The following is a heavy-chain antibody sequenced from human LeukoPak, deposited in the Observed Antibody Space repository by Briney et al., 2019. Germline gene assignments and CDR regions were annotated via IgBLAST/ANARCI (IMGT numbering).Heavy chain of an antibody. CDR3: TRDPRHFDS. J-gene: IGHJ5*01. V-gene: IGHV3-21*05. Sequence: PGGSLRLSCAASGFTFSSYWMSWVRQAPGKGVEWVAYISGSGHDINYSDSVKGRFTISRDNAKNSLYPQMSSLRVEDTAVYYCTRDPRHFDSCGQGTLVTVSS. D-gene: IGHD6-6*01. CDR1: GFTFSSYW. CDR2: ISGSGHDI.